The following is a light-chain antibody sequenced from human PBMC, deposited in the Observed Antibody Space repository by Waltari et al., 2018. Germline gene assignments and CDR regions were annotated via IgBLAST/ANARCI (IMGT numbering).Light chain of an antibody. CDR3: QTGGHGTWV. J-gene: IGLJ3*02. CDR2: VNSDGSH. Sequence: QLVLTQSPSASASLGASVKLTCTLSSGHSSNIIAWHQQQPEKGPRYLMKVNSDGSHGKGDGIPDRFSGSSSGAERYLTISSLQSEDEADYYCQTGGHGTWVFGGGTKLTVL. V-gene: IGLV4-69*01. CDR1: SGHSSNI.